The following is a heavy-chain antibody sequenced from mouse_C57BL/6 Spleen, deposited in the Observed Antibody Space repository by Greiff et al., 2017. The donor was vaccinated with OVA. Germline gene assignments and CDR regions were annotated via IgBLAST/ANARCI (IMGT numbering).Heavy chain of an antibody. CDR1: GYTFTDYY. J-gene: IGHJ2*01. CDR2: IYPGSGNT. V-gene: IGHV1-76*01. D-gene: IGHD2-5*01. CDR3: ARCGEYSNCYFDY. Sequence: QVQLKESGAELVRPGASVKLSCKASGYTFTDYYINWVKQRPGQGLEWIARIYPGSGNTYYNEKFKGKATLTAEKSSSTAYMQLSSLTSEDSAVYLCARCGEYSNCYFDYWGQGTTLTVSS.